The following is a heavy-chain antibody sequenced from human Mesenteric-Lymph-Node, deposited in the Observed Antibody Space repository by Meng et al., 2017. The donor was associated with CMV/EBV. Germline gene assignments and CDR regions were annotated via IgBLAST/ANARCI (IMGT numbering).Heavy chain of an antibody. CDR2: TIPMFGKP. CDR3: ARALKGKYYAMDV. CDR1: GGTFRNYA. Sequence: ASVKVSCKVSGGTFRNYAINWVRQAPGQGLEWMGGTIPMFGKPDYAQTFQGRVTMTRNTSISTAYMDLSSLRSEDTAVYYCARALKGKYYAMDVWGQGTTVTVSS. V-gene: IGHV1-8*02. J-gene: IGHJ6*02.